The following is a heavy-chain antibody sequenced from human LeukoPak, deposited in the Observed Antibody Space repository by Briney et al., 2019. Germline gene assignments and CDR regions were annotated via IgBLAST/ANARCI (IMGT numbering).Heavy chain of an antibody. CDR1: GYTFSSYW. CDR2: INSDGSST. CDR3: ATGARITNFGVLSEYYFDY. V-gene: IGHV3-74*01. Sequence: GGSLRLSCAASGYTFSSYWMHWVRQAPGKGLVWVSCINSDGSSTSYADSVKGRFTISRDNAKNTLYLQMNRLRAADTAVYYCATGARITNFGVLSEYYFDYWGQGTLVTVSS. J-gene: IGHJ4*02. D-gene: IGHD3-3*01.